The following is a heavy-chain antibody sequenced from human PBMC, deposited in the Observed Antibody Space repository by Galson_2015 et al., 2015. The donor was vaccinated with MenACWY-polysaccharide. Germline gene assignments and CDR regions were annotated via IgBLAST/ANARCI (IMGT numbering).Heavy chain of an antibody. Sequence: CAISGDSVSSNSAAWNWIRQSPSRGLEWLGRTYYRSKWYNDYAVSVKSRITINPDTSKNQFSLQLSSVTPEDTAVYYCARGAAFGVVVAFDYWGQGTLVTVSS. V-gene: IGHV6-1*01. CDR1: GDSVSSNSAA. CDR3: ARGAAFGVVVAFDY. CDR2: TYYRSKWYN. D-gene: IGHD3-3*01. J-gene: IGHJ4*02.